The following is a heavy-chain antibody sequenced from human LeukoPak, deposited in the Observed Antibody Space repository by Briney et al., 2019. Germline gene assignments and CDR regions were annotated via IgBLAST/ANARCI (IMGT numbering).Heavy chain of an antibody. CDR3: ARDSGYDNDAFDI. Sequence: GGSLRLSCAASGFTFSSYSMNWVRQAPGKGLEWVSSISSSSSYIYYADSVKGRFTIPRDNAKNSLYLQMNSLRAEDTAVYYCARDSGYDNDAFDIWGQGTMVTVSS. V-gene: IGHV3-21*01. D-gene: IGHD5-12*01. J-gene: IGHJ3*02. CDR1: GFTFSSYS. CDR2: ISSSSSYI.